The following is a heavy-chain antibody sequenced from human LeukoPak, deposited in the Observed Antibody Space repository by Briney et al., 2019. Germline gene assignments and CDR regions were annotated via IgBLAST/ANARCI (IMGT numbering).Heavy chain of an antibody. Sequence: GGSLRLSCAASGFTFSSYGMHWVRQAPGKGLEWVAFIRYDGSNKYYADSVKGRFTISRDNSKNTLYLQMNSLRAEDTAVYYCANWVRDYGSGSELWGQGTMVTVSS. CDR1: GFTFSSYG. J-gene: IGHJ3*01. CDR2: IRYDGSNK. CDR3: ANWVRDYGSGSEL. V-gene: IGHV3-30*02. D-gene: IGHD3-10*01.